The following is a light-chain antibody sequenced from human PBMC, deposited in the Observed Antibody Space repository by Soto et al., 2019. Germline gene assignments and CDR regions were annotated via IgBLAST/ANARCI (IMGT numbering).Light chain of an antibody. J-gene: IGKJ1*01. CDR3: QQYNTYPLT. CDR2: KTS. CDR1: HYVSSS. V-gene: IGKV1-5*03. Sequence: DIQMTQSPSTLSAFVGERVTITCRASHYVSSSLAWYQQKPGKAPKLMIYKTSILESGVPSRFSGSASGTEFTLSISSLQPEDVATYWCQQYNTYPLTFGQGTKVEIK.